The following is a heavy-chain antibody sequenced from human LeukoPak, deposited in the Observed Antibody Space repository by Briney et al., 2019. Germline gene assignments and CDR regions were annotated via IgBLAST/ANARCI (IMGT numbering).Heavy chain of an antibody. CDR1: GGTFSSYA. V-gene: IGHV1-69*05. CDR2: IIPIFGTA. D-gene: IGHD6-6*01. CDR3: ATSPNIAARDSGVDY. J-gene: IGHJ4*02. Sequence: GASVKVSCKASGGTFSSYAISWVRQAPGQGLEWMGGIIPIFGTANYAQKFQRRVTITTDESTSTAYMELSSLRCDDTVVYYCATSPNIAARDSGVDYWGQRTLVPVSS.